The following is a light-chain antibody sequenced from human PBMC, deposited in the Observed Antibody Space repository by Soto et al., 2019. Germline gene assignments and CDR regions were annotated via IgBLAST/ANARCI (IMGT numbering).Light chain of an antibody. CDR3: HQSFRTPLT. CDR1: QSISNY. CDR2: AAS. V-gene: IGKV1-39*01. J-gene: IGKJ1*01. Sequence: DIQSTQCPSTLSASVEDRVTITCRASQSISNYLNWYQQKPGKAPRLLIHAASSLQSGVPSRFSGSGSGTDFTLTISSLQPEDFATYYCHQSFRTPLTFGQGTKVDI.